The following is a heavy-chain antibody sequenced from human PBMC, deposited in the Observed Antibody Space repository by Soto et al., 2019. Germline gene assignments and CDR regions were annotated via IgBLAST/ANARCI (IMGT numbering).Heavy chain of an antibody. V-gene: IGHV3-15*07. CDR1: GLTFSNAW. D-gene: IGHD1-26*01. CDR3: TTGRGDYAYGMDV. J-gene: IGHJ6*02. CDR2: IKSKTDGGTT. Sequence: EVQLVESGGGLVKPGGSLRLSCAASGLTFSNAWMNWVRQAPGKGLEWVGRIKSKTDGGTTDYAAPVKGRFTISRDDSKNTLYLQMNSLKTEDTAVYYCTTGRGDYAYGMDVWGQGTTVTVSS.